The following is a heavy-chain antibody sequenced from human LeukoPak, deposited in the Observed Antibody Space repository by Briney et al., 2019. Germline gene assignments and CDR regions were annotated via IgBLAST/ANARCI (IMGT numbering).Heavy chain of an antibody. CDR1: GFTVSSNY. Sequence: PGGSLRLSCEASGFTVSSNYMSWVRQAPGKGLEWVSAISGSGGSTYYAASMKGRFTISRDNSKNTLYLLMNSLRAEDTAVYYCAKEIDSSGYYDFWGQGTLVTVSS. J-gene: IGHJ4*02. CDR3: AKEIDSSGYYDF. D-gene: IGHD3-22*01. CDR2: ISGSGGST. V-gene: IGHV3-23*01.